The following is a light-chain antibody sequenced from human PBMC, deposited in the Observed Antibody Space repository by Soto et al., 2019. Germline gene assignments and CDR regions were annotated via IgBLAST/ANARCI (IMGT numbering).Light chain of an antibody. CDR3: QQYNNWPKT. Sequence: EIVLTQSPATLSLFPGERATLSCRASQTVRTYLAWYQQKPGQAPRLLIYDASTRATGIPARFSGSGSGTEFTLTISSLQSEDFAVYYCQQYNNWPKTFGQGTKVDIK. V-gene: IGKV3-15*01. CDR2: DAS. J-gene: IGKJ1*01. CDR1: QTVRTY.